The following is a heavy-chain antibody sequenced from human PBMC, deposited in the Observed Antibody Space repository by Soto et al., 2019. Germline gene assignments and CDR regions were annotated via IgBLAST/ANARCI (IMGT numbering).Heavy chain of an antibody. V-gene: IGHV4-4*02. CDR3: ARDVGYHYDGSPSGQFDF. J-gene: IGHJ4*02. Sequence: PSETLSLTCVVSGNSISTTNWWSWVRQSPGKGLEWIGEIYHIGSTNYNPSLKSRVTISVDKSKNQFSLKLSSVTAADTAVYYCARDVGYHYDGSPSGQFDFWGQGTLVTVSS. CDR1: GNSISTTNW. D-gene: IGHD3-22*01. CDR2: IYHIGST.